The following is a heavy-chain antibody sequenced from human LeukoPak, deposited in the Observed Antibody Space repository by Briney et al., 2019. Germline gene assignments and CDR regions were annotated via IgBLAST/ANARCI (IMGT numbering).Heavy chain of an antibody. Sequence: ASVKVSCKASGYTFTSYGISWVRQAPGQGLEWMGWINPNSGGTNYAQKFQGRVTMTRDTSISTAYMELSRLRSDDTAVYYCARGIDVVVPAALYYWGQGTLVTVSS. D-gene: IGHD2-2*01. J-gene: IGHJ4*02. CDR1: GYTFTSYG. V-gene: IGHV1-2*02. CDR3: ARGIDVVVPAALYY. CDR2: INPNSGGT.